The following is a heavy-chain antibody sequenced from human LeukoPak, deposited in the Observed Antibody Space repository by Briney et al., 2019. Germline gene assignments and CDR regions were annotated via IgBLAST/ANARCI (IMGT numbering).Heavy chain of an antibody. D-gene: IGHD3-10*01. CDR2: INPNSGGT. V-gene: IGHV1-2*02. CDR1: SYTFTRYG. CDR3: ARDVAVRGVIANWFDP. Sequence: ASVKVSCKASSYTFTRYGISWVRQAPGQGLEWMGWINPNSGGTNYAQKFQGRVTMTRDTSISTAYMELSRLRSDDTAVYYCARDVAVRGVIANWFDPWGQGTLVTVSS. J-gene: IGHJ5*02.